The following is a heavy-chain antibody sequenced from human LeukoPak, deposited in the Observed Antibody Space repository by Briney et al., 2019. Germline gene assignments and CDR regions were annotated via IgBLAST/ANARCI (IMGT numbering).Heavy chain of an antibody. J-gene: IGHJ4*02. CDR3: ARRPYGYSDY. CDR1: GYTFTSYY. Sequence: ASVRVSCKASGYTFTSYYMHWVRQAPGQGLEWMGWINTNTGNPMYAQGFTGRFVFSLDTSVSTAYLQISSLKAEDTAVYYCARRPYGYSDYWGQGTLVTVSS. V-gene: IGHV7-4-1*02. D-gene: IGHD4-17*01. CDR2: INTNTGNP.